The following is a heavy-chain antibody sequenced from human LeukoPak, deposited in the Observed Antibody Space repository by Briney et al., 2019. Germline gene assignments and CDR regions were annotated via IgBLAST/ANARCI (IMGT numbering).Heavy chain of an antibody. D-gene: IGHD1-26*01. Sequence: GGSLRLSCAASGFTFSSYSMNWVRQAPGKGLEWVSSISSSSYIYYADSVKGRFTISRDNAKNSLYLQMNSLRAEDTAVYYCAREVGYYYYYMDVWGKGTTVTVSS. J-gene: IGHJ6*03. CDR3: AREVGYYYYYMDV. V-gene: IGHV3-21*01. CDR1: GFTFSSYS. CDR2: ISSSSYI.